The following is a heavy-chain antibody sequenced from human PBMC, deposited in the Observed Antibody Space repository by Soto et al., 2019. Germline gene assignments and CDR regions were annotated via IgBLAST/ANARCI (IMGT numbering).Heavy chain of an antibody. CDR2: IYYSGST. Sequence: SETLSLTCTVSGGSISSYYWSWIRQPPGKGLEWIGYIYYSGSTNYNPSLKSRVTISVDTSKNQFSLKLSSVTAADTAVYYCARHNDFWSGYPIAYWGQGTLVTVSS. CDR1: GGSISSYY. J-gene: IGHJ4*02. V-gene: IGHV4-59*01. CDR3: ARHNDFWSGYPIAY. D-gene: IGHD3-3*01.